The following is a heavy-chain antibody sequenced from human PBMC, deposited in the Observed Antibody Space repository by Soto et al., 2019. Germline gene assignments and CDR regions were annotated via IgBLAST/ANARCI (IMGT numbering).Heavy chain of an antibody. CDR3: ARLYSSGWIDAFDI. CDR2: ISGSGSTI. D-gene: IGHD6-19*01. V-gene: IGHV3-23*01. Sequence: EVQLLESGGGLVQPGGSLRLSCAASGFTFSSYAMSWVRQAPGKGLEWVSAISGSGSTIYYADSVKGRFTISRDNAKNSLYLQMNSLRAEDTAVYYCARLYSSGWIDAFDIWGQGTMVTVSS. J-gene: IGHJ3*02. CDR1: GFTFSSYA.